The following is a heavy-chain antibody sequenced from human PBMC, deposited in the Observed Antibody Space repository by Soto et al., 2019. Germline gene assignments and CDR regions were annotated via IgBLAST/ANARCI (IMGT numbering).Heavy chain of an antibody. Sequence: ASVKVSCKASGYTFTVYYMHWVLQAPGQGLEWMGWINPNSGGTNYAQKFQGWVTMTRDTSISTAYMELSRLRSDDTAVYYCARASDYMPYYCMDVWGKGTTVTVSS. V-gene: IGHV1-2*04. CDR2: INPNSGGT. CDR3: ARASDYMPYYCMDV. D-gene: IGHD4-4*01. J-gene: IGHJ6*03. CDR1: GYTFTVYY.